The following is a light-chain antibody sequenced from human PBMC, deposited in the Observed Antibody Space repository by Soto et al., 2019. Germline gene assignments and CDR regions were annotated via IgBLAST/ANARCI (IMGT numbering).Light chain of an antibody. CDR3: QQYRSWPRT. V-gene: IGKV3-15*01. CDR2: GAS. Sequence: ETVMTQSPATLSVSPVERATLSCMASQRISNDFAWYQQKPGQAPRLLIYGASTRATDMPGTFSGRGSGTEFTLTISSLRPEDFGVYYCQQYRSWPRTFGQGTKVDIK. CDR1: QRISND. J-gene: IGKJ1*01.